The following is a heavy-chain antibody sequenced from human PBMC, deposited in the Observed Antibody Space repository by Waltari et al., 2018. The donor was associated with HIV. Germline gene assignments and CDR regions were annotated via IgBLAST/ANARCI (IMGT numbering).Heavy chain of an antibody. J-gene: IGHJ4*02. D-gene: IGHD3-3*02. CDR1: GMSVGSTY. V-gene: IGHV3-53*02. Sequence: EVQVVETGGGLIQPGGSLRLSCAASGMSVGSTYMNWVRQASRKGLEWVSVIYRSGDAYYADFVKGRFTISRDNSKNTLYLQMNSLRAEDTAVYYCARVRSIMGRFLGFDYWGQGTLVTVSS. CDR3: ARVRSIMGRFLGFDY. CDR2: IYRSGDA.